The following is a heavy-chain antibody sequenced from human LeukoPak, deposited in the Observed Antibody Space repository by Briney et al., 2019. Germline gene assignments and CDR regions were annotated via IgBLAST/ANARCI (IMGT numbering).Heavy chain of an antibody. CDR3: AKTSTQYYFDY. CDR2: ISGSGGST. J-gene: IGHJ4*02. CDR1: GFIFSSYA. D-gene: IGHD2/OR15-2a*01. V-gene: IGHV3-23*01. Sequence: GGSLRLSCAVSGFIFSSYALTWVRQAPGKGLEWVSTISGSGGSTYYADSVKGRFTISRDNSKNTLYLQMNSLRAEDTAVYYCAKTSTQYYFDYWGQGTLVTVSS.